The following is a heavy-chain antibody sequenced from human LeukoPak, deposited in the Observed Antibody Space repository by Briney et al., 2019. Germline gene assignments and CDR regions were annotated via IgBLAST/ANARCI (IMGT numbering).Heavy chain of an antibody. J-gene: IGHJ4*02. CDR3: ARDSHKLHSSAYFYFFDY. CDR1: GFTVSSDY. D-gene: IGHD3-22*01. CDR2: IYGGGDT. Sequence: QPGGSLRLSCAASGFTVSSDYMGWVRQAPGKGLEYVSIIYGGGDTFYADSVKGRFTISRDNSKYTLYLQMNSLRAEDTAVYYCARDSHKLHSSAYFYFFDYWGQGTLVSVSS. V-gene: IGHV3-66*02.